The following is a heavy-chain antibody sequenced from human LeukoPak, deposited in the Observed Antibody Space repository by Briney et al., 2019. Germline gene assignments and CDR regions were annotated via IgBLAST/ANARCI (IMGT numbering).Heavy chain of an antibody. Sequence: PGGSLRLSCAASGFTFNYYWMNWVRQAPGKGLEWVAVIWHDGSKKYHADSVKGRFTISRDNSKNTLCLQMNSLRAEDTAVYYCAKGPDSSSWWQFDSWGQGTLVTVSS. CDR2: IWHDGSKK. CDR1: GFTFNYYW. D-gene: IGHD6-13*01. J-gene: IGHJ4*02. CDR3: AKGPDSSSWWQFDS. V-gene: IGHV3-33*06.